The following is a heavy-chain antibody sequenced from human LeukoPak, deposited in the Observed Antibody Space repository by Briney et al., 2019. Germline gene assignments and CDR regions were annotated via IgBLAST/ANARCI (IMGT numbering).Heavy chain of an antibody. CDR1: GGSISSSSYY. D-gene: IGHD3-22*01. V-gene: IGHV4-39*01. CDR3: ARLDYYDSSGYYYGFDP. CDR2: IYYSGST. Sequence: SETLSLTCTVSGGSISSSSYYWGWIRQPPGKGLEWIGSIYYSGSTYYNPSLKSRVTISVDTSKNQFSLKLSSVTAADTAVYYCARLDYYDSSGYYYGFDPWGQGTLVTVSS. J-gene: IGHJ5*02.